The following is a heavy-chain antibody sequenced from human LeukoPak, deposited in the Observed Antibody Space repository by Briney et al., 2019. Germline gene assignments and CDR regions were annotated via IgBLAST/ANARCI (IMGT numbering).Heavy chain of an antibody. D-gene: IGHD3-9*01. J-gene: IGHJ4*02. V-gene: IGHV3-23*01. CDR2: ISGTGGRT. CDR1: GFTFNSYA. CDR3: ARLALRTIDY. Sequence: GGYLRLASAASGFTFNSYAMSWVRQAPGKGLEWVSAISGTGGRTYYADSVKGRFTISRDNSKNTLYLQMNSLRAEDTAVYYCARLALRTIDYWGQGTLVTVSS.